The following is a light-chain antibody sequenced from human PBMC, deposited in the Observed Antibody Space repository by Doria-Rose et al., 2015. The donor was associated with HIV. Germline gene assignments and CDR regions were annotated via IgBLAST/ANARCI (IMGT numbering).Light chain of an antibody. CDR3: QQYYDTPS. J-gene: IGKJ3*01. V-gene: IGKV4-1*01. CDR2: WAS. Sequence: TQSPESLGMSLGERATLNRKSNQSLLYTSKNYLAWYQQKPGQPTKLLIYWASTRQSGVPARFSGSGSVTDFTLTISSLEAEDVAVYYCQQYYDTPSFGPGTTVDIK. CDR1: QSLLYTSKNY.